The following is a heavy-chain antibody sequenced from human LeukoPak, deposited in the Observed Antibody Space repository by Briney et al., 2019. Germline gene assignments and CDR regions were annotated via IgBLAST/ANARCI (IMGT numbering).Heavy chain of an antibody. CDR1: GGSIDGHY. CDR3: ASHPAGSPWYEGFDY. J-gene: IGHJ4*02. D-gene: IGHD6-13*01. V-gene: IGHV4-59*11. CDR2: VFSGGNT. Sequence: KPSETLSLTCSVSGGSIDGHYWSWVRQSPGKGLEWIGYVFSGGNTKYNHSLESRVTMSLDTSRDQFYLRLSSVTTADTAIYYCASHPAGSPWYEGFDYWSQGTLVTVSS.